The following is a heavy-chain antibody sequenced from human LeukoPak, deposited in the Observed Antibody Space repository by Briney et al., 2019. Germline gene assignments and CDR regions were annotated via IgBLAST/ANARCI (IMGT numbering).Heavy chain of an antibody. Sequence: GGSLRLSCAASGFTFSSYEMNWVRQAPGKELEWVSYISSSGSTIYYADSVKGRFTISRDNAKNSLYLQMNSLRAEDTAVYYCARDLSGVTGYTYGRGIDYWGQGILVTVSS. CDR1: GFTFSSYE. V-gene: IGHV3-48*03. CDR2: ISSSGSTI. CDR3: ARDLSGVTGYTYGRGIDY. D-gene: IGHD5-18*01. J-gene: IGHJ4*02.